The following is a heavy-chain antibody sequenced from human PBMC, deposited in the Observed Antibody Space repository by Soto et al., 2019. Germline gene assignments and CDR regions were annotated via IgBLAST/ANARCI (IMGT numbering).Heavy chain of an antibody. V-gene: IGHV2-5*01. D-gene: IGHD3-22*01. J-gene: IGHJ4*02. CDR2: IYWNDDK. CDR3: AHSPQGRYYDSSDYFDY. Sequence: SGPTLVKPTQTLTLTCTFSGFSLSTSGVGVGWIRQPPGKALEWLALIYWNDDKRYSPSLKSRLTITKDTSKNQVVLTMTNMDPVDTATYYCAHSPQGRYYDSSDYFDYWGQGTLVTVSS. CDR1: GFSLSTSGVG.